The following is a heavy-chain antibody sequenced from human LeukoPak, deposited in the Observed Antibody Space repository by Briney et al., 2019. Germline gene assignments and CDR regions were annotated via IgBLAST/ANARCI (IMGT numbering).Heavy chain of an antibody. D-gene: IGHD3/OR15-3a*01. CDR1: VDSLSGYY. CDR2: IYYTGST. CDR3: ARGSRTIFGLIMPDS. J-gene: IGHJ4*02. Sequence: SETLSLTCTVSVDSLSGYYWKWIRQPPGKGQEWIGYIYYTGSTNYSPSLISRGTISIDTSKNQFSLELSSVTAADTAVYYCARGSRTIFGLIMPDSWGQGTLVTVSS. V-gene: IGHV4-59*01.